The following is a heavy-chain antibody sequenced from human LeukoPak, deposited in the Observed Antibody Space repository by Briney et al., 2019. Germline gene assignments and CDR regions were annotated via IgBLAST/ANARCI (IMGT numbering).Heavy chain of an antibody. CDR1: GFTVSSNY. CDR3: AREIVSPVGRALDI. CDR2: ISSSGISI. D-gene: IGHD3-16*02. Sequence: GGSLRLSCAASGFTVSSNYMSWVRQAPGKGLEWTSSISSSGISISYADSIRGRFIISRDNAKNSLYLQMNSLRVEDTAVYYCAREIVSPVGRALDIWGRGTMVTVSS. J-gene: IGHJ3*02. V-gene: IGHV3-11*01.